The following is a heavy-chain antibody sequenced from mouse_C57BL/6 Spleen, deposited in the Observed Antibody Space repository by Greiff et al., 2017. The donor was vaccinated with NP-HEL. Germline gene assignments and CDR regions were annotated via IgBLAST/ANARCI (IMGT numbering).Heavy chain of an antibody. CDR3: ARGAYGNCPWFAY. CDR1: GYTFTSYW. J-gene: IGHJ3*01. V-gene: IGHV1-61*01. D-gene: IGHD2-1*01. Sequence: QVQLQQPGAELVRPGSSVKLSCKASGYTFTSYWMDWVKQRPGQGLEWIGNIYPSDSETHYNQKFKDKATLTVDKSSSTAYMQLSSLTSEDSAVYYCARGAYGNCPWFAYWGQGTLVTVSA. CDR2: IYPSDSET.